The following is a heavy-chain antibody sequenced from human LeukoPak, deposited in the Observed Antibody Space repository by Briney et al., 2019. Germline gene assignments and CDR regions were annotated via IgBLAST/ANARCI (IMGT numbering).Heavy chain of an antibody. CDR2: TYYRSKWYN. V-gene: IGHV6-1*01. CDR1: GDSVSTNSAA. CDR3: ARGYTYYDFWSGYCPDAFDI. J-gene: IGHJ3*02. Sequence: SQTLSLTCAISGDSVSTNSAAWNWIRQSPSRGLEWLGRTYYRSKWYNDYAVSVKSRITINPDTSKNQFSLQLNSVTPEDTDLYYCARGYTYYDFWSGYCPDAFDIWGQGTMVTVSS. D-gene: IGHD3-3*01.